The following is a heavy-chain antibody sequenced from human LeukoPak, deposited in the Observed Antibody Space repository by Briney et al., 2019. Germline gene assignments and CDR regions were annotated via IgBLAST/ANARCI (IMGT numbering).Heavy chain of an antibody. D-gene: IGHD6-19*01. CDR2: ISSSSSYI. V-gene: IGHV3-21*01. J-gene: IGHJ4*02. CDR1: GFTFSSYS. Sequence: GGSLRLSCAASGFTFSSYSMNWVRQAPGKGLEWVSSISSSSSYIYYADSVKGRFTISRDNAKNSLYLQMNSLRAEDTAVYYCARGYSSGWATPGYWGQGTLVTVSS. CDR3: ARGYSSGWATPGY.